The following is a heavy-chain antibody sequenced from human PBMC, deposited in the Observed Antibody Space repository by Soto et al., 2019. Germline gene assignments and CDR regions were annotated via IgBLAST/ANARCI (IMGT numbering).Heavy chain of an antibody. CDR2: ISAYSSPI. CDR3: VRGGRGYTRDDVFDI. J-gene: IGHJ3*02. V-gene: IGHV3-21*06. D-gene: IGHD2-2*02. Sequence: EVRLVESGGGLVKPGGSLRLSCVDSGFTFSSYSMNWVRQAPGKGLEWVSSISAYSSPIFYADSVKGRFTISRDNAKNSLYLQMNSLRAGDTAVYYCVRGGRGYTRDDVFDIWGQGTMVTVSS. CDR1: GFTFSSYS.